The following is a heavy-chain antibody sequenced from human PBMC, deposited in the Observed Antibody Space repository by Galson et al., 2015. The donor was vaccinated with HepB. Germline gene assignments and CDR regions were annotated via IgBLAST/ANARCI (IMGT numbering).Heavy chain of an antibody. V-gene: IGHV3-66*02. CDR1: GFTVSSNY. CDR3: ARESQQLVHAFDI. J-gene: IGHJ3*02. D-gene: IGHD6-13*01. Sequence: SLRLSCAASGFTVSSNYMSWVRQAPGKGLEWVSVIYSGGSTYYADSVKGRFTISRDNSKNTLYLQMNSLRAEDTAVYYCARESQQLVHAFDIWGQGTMVTVSS. CDR2: IYSGGST.